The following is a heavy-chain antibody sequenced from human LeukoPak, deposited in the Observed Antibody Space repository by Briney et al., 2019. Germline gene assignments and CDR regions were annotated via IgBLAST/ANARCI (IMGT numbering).Heavy chain of an antibody. CDR3: ARGSGNASGWPY. V-gene: IGHV4-61*02. Sequence: SQTLSLTCTVSGGSISSGSYYWSWIRQPAGKGLEWIGRIYTSGSTNYNPSLKSRVTMSVDTSKNQFSLKLSSVTAADTAVYYCARGSGNASGWPYWGQGTLVTVSS. CDR2: IYTSGST. CDR1: GGSISSGSYY. J-gene: IGHJ4*02. D-gene: IGHD6-19*01.